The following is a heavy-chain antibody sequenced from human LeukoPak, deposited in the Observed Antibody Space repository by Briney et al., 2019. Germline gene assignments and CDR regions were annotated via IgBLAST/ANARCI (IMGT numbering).Heavy chain of an antibody. CDR1: GFTFSSYA. CDR2: ISGSGGST. CDR3: AKYYYDSSGSYYFDY. V-gene: IGHV3-23*01. J-gene: IGHJ4*02. Sequence: GGSLRLSCAASGFTFSSYAMSWVRQAPGKGLEWVSTISGSGGSTYYADSVKGRFTISRDNSENTLYLQMNSLRAEDTAVYYCAKYYYDSSGSYYFDYWGQGTLVTVSS. D-gene: IGHD3-22*01.